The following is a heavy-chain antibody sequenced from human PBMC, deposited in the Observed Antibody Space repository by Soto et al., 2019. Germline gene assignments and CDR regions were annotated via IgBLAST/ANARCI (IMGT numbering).Heavy chain of an antibody. Sequence: QVQLVQSGAEVKKPGASVKVSCKASGYTFNTYGITWVRQAPGQGLEWMGWISTYAGSTYYEERLQGRVTLTTDPSTTTAYMELRSLRSGDTAVYYCARKSSSSAWFHPWGQGTLVTVSS. CDR2: ISTYAGST. CDR3: ARKSSSSAWFHP. J-gene: IGHJ5*02. V-gene: IGHV1-18*01. D-gene: IGHD6-6*01. CDR1: GYTFNTYG.